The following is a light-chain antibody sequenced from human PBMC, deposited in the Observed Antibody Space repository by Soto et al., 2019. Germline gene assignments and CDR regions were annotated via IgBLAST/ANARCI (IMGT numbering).Light chain of an antibody. V-gene: IGKV1-5*03. CDR1: QSITDL. Sequence: DIQMTQSPSTLSASVGDRVTITCRASQSITDLLACYQQKPGKAPKFLIYKASNLEGGVPSRFSGSGSGTEFTLTISSVQPYDFATYYCQYWDDYSWTFGQGTKVEIK. CDR2: KAS. CDR3: QYWDDYSWT. J-gene: IGKJ1*01.